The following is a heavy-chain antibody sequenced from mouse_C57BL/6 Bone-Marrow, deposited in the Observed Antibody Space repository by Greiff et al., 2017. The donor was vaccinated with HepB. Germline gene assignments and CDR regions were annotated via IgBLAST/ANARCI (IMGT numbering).Heavy chain of an antibody. V-gene: IGHV7-3*01. CDR1: GFTFTDYY. J-gene: IGHJ1*03. CDR3: ARYKTGPNWYFDV. Sequence: EVKVVESGGGLVQPGGSLSLSCAASGFTFTDYYMSWVRQPPGKALEWLGFIRNKANGYTTEYSASVKGRFTISRDNSQSILYLQMNALRAEDSATYYCARYKTGPNWYFDVWGTGTTVTVSS. D-gene: IGHD4-1*01. CDR2: IRNKANGYTT.